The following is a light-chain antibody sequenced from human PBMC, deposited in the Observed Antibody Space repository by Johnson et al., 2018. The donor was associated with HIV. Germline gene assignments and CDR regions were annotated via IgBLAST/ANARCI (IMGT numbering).Light chain of an antibody. CDR1: SSNIGNNY. J-gene: IGLJ1*01. CDR3: GTWDSSLSAGEV. CDR2: ENN. Sequence: HSVLTQPPSVSAAPGQKVTISCSGSSSNIGNNYVSWYRQLPGTAPQLLIFENNKRPSGIPDRFSGSKSGTSATLGITGLQTGDEADYYCGTWDSSLSAGEVFGTGTKVTVL. V-gene: IGLV1-51*02.